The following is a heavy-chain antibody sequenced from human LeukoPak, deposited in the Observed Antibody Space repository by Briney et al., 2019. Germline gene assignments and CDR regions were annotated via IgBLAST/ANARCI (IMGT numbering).Heavy chain of an antibody. CDR3: GRGVTAAY. V-gene: IGHV3-7*01. CDR2: IKQDENEK. J-gene: IGHJ4*02. Sequence: WGSLRLSCAASGFTFSTFWMSWVRQAPGKGLEWVAHIKQDENEKYYVDPVKGRFTTARDNTKNLLFLLMNRTRAETTAVYYCGRGVTAAYWGQGTLVTVSS. D-gene: IGHD6-13*01. CDR1: GFTFSTFW.